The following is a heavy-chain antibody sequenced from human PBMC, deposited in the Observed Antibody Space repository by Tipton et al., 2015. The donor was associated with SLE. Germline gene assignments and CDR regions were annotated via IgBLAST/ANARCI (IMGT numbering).Heavy chain of an antibody. CDR3: TRRTIDVRPYYFDY. CDR1: GGSVNSRSYY. D-gene: IGHD3-10*02. Sequence: TLSLTCTVSGGSVNSRSYYWGWVRQPPGKGLEWVGDISARGSTFYNPSLKSRVTMLVDTSKNEFSLTLSSVTAADTAVYYCTRRTIDVRPYYFDYWGQGTLVTVSS. V-gene: IGHV4-39*01. CDR2: ISARGST. J-gene: IGHJ4*02.